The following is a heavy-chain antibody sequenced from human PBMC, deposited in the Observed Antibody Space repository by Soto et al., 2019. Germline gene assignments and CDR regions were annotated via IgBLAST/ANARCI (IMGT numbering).Heavy chain of an antibody. V-gene: IGHV1-46*01. Sequence: GASVKVSCKASGYTFTSYYMHWVRQAPGQGLEWMGIINPSGGSTSYAQKFQGRVTMTRDTSTSTVYMELSSLRSEDTAVFYCASLIGEFGMNDAFDIWGQWTMVTVSS. CDR1: GYTFTSYY. J-gene: IGHJ3*02. D-gene: IGHD3-10*01. CDR3: ASLIGEFGMNDAFDI. CDR2: INPSGGST.